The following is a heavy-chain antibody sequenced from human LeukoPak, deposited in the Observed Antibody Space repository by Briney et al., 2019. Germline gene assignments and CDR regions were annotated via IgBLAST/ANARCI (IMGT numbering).Heavy chain of an antibody. Sequence: GGSLRLSCVASGFTFSSYVMSWVRQAPGKGLEWVSTISGSGGNTYYADSVKGRFTISRDNSKNTLYLQMNSLRAEDTAVYYCAKGGYYYVGYFDYWGQGTLVTVSS. CDR2: ISGSGGNT. J-gene: IGHJ4*02. CDR3: AKGGYYYVGYFDY. D-gene: IGHD3-22*01. CDR1: GFTFSSYV. V-gene: IGHV3-23*01.